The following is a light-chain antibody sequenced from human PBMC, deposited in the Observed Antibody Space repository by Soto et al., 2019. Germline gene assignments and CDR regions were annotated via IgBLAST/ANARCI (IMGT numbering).Light chain of an antibody. CDR2: DVT. CDR3: SSYSSSSTHVV. J-gene: IGLJ2*01. Sequence: QSALTQPASVSGSPGRSVTISCTGSSSDVGDFNYVSWYQHLPGRAPKLIIYDVTNRPSGISYRFSASKSGRTASLTISGLQAADEADDYCSSYSSSSTHVVFGGGTKVTVL. CDR1: SSDVGDFNY. V-gene: IGLV2-14*03.